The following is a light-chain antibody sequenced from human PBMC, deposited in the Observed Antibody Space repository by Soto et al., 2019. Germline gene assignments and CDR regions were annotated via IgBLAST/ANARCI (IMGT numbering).Light chain of an antibody. Sequence: QSALTQPASVSGSPGQSITISCTGTSSDVGGYNYVSWYQQHPGKAPKLMIYEVSNRPSGVSNRFSGSKSGNTASLTISGLQAGGRADYYCSSYTSSSTLVFGTGTKLTVL. CDR1: SSDVGGYNY. CDR3: SSYTSSSTLV. CDR2: EVS. V-gene: IGLV2-14*01. J-gene: IGLJ1*01.